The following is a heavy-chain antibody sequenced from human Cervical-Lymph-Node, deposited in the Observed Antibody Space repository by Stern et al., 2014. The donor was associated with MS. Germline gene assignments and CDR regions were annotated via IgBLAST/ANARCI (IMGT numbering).Heavy chain of an antibody. V-gene: IGHV1-8*01. CDR1: GYTFTSFD. Sequence: QVQLVQSGAEVKKPGASVTVSCKASGYTFTSFDIIWVRQAAGQGLEWMGWLNPNTGEKGYAQKFRGRVTMSRITSKSTAFMELSSLTSDGTALYFCARSTSADYWGQGTQVTVSS. J-gene: IGHJ4*02. D-gene: IGHD3-10*01. CDR3: ARSTSADY. CDR2: LNPNTGEK.